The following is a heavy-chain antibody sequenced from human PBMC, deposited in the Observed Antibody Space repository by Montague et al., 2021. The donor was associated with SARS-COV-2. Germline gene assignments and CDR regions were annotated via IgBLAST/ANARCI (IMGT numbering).Heavy chain of an antibody. V-gene: IGHV4-34*01. Sequence: SETRSLTCAVYGGSFSGYYWSWIRQPPGKGLEWIGEINHSGSTNYNPSLKSRVTISVDTSKNQFSLKLSSVTAADTAVYYCARVRYYGSGTSLGMDVWAKGPRSPSP. J-gene: IGHJ6*02. D-gene: IGHD3-10*01. CDR3: ARVRYYGSGTSLGMDV. CDR2: INHSGST. CDR1: GGSFSGYY.